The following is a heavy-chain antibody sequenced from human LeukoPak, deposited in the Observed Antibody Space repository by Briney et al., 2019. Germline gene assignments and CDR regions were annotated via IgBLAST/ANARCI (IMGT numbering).Heavy chain of an antibody. CDR3: ASTYIVAPGY. Sequence: SETLSLTCAVYGGSFSGYYWSWLRQPPGKGLEWIGEINHSGSTNYNTSLKRRVTISVDTSKNQFSLKLSSVTAGDTAVYYCASTYIVAPGYWGQGTLVTVSS. CDR1: GGSFSGYY. CDR2: INHSGST. D-gene: IGHD2-15*01. J-gene: IGHJ4*01. V-gene: IGHV4-34*01.